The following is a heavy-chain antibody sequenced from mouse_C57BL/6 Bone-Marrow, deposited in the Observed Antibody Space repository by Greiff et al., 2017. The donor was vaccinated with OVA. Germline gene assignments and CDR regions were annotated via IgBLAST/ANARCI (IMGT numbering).Heavy chain of an antibody. D-gene: IGHD3-2*02. CDR1: GYTFTSYG. CDR2: IYPRSGNT. V-gene: IGHV1-81*01. Sequence: VQLQQSGAELARPGASVKLSCKASGYTFTSYGISWVKQRTGQGLEWIGEIYPRSGNTYYNEKFKGKATRTADKSSSTAYMELRSLTSEDSAVYYCARNGQLRLLDAMDYWGQGTSVTVSS. J-gene: IGHJ4*01. CDR3: ARNGQLRLLDAMDY.